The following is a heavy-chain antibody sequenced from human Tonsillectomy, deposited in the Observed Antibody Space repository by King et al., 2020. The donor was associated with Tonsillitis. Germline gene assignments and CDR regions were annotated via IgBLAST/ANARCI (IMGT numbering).Heavy chain of an antibody. V-gene: IGHV3-21*01. CDR3: ARYNWNDDGYYYYYYGMDV. CDR1: GCTFSSYS. J-gene: IGHJ6*02. Sequence: VQLVESGGGLVKPGGSLRLSCAASGCTFSSYSMNWVRQAPGKGLEWVSSISSSSYIYYADSVKGRFTISRDNAKNSLYLQMNSLRAEDTAVYYCARYNWNDDGYYYYYYGMDVWGQGTTVTVSS. CDR2: ISSSSYI. D-gene: IGHD1-1*01.